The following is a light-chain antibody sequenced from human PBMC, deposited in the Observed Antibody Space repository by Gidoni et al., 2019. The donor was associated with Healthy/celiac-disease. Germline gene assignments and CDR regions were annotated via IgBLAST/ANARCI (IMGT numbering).Light chain of an antibody. Sequence: EMVLSQSPATLSLSPGVRATVSCSASQTVSSYLAWYQQKPGQAPRLLIYDASNRATGIPARFSGSGSGTDFTLTISSLEPEDFAVYYCQQRSNWPTTFGPGTKVEIK. V-gene: IGKV3-11*01. J-gene: IGKJ3*01. CDR1: QTVSSY. CDR3: QQRSNWPTT. CDR2: DAS.